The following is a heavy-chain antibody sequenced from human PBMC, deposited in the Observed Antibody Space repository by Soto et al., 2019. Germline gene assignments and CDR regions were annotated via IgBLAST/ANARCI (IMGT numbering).Heavy chain of an antibody. CDR2: VNPSGGHT. V-gene: IGHV1-46*01. CDR1: GDIFTEYY. CDR3: ARGGHVVVVTAALDY. J-gene: IGHJ4*02. D-gene: IGHD2-21*02. Sequence: QVQLMQSGAEVKKPGASVKVSCKASGDIFTEYYIHWVRQAPGQGLEWMGTVNPSGGHTTYAQHFLGRVTMTRDTATSTLYMELTSLTSEDTAVYYCARGGHVVVVTAALDYWGPGTLVTVSS.